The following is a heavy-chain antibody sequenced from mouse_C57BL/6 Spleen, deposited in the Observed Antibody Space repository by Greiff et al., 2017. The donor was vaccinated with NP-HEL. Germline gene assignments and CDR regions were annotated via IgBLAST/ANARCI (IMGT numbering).Heavy chain of an antibody. CDR2: IDPETGGT. CDR1: GYTFTDYE. D-gene: IGHD2-5*01. CDR3: TREAYYSNPYAMDY. J-gene: IGHJ4*01. Sequence: VQLQQSGAELVRPGASVTLSCKASGYTFTDYEMHWVKQTPVHGLEWIGAIDPETGGTAYNQKFKGKAILTADKSSSTAYMELRSLTSEDSAVYYCTREAYYSNPYAMDYWGQGTSVTVSS. V-gene: IGHV1-15*01.